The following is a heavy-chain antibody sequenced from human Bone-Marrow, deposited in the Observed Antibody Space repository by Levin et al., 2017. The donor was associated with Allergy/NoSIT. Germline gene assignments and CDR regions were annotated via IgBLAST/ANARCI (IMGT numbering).Heavy chain of an antibody. D-gene: IGHD1-26*01. CDR1: GFTFSSYI. J-gene: IGHJ4*02. CDR2: ISSDGSNK. Sequence: PGESLKISCAASGFTFSSYIMHLVRQAPGKGLEWVTVISSDGSNKHYADSVKGRFTISRDNSKNTLYLQMNSLRAEDTAMYYCATAGESGSYFDYWGQGTLVTVSS. CDR3: ATAGESGSYFDY. V-gene: IGHV3-30*04.